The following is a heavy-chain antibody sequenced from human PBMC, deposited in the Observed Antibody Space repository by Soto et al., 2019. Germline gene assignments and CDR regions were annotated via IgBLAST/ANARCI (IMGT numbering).Heavy chain of an antibody. CDR2: IYYSGST. D-gene: IGHD3-22*01. V-gene: IGHV4-31*03. CDR3: ARESFTYYYDSSGYSV. J-gene: IGHJ4*02. Sequence: PSETLSLTCTFSCGSIISGGYYWSWIRQHPGKGLEWIGYIYYSGSTYYNPSLKSRVTISVDTSKNQFSLKLSSVTAADTAVYYCARESFTYYYDSSGYSVWGQGTLVTVSS. CDR1: CGSIISGGYY.